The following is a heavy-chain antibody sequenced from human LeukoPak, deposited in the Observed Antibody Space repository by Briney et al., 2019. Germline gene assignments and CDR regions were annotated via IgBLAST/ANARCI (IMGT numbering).Heavy chain of an antibody. CDR3: ATFGYSSGWSHFDY. Sequence: ASVKVSCKVSGYTLTELSMHWVRQAPGKGLEWMGGFDPEDGETIYAQKFQGRVTVTEDTSTDTAYMELSSLRSEDTAVYYCATFGYSSGWSHFDYWGQGTLVTVSS. J-gene: IGHJ4*02. CDR1: GYTLTELS. CDR2: FDPEDGET. D-gene: IGHD6-19*01. V-gene: IGHV1-24*01.